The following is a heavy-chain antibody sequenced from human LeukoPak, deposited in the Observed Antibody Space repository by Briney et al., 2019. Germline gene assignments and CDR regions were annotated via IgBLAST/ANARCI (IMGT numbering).Heavy chain of an antibody. CDR3: AKQLGYCSDGSCYFPY. J-gene: IGHJ4*02. Sequence: GGSLRLSCAASGFTFSTHTMSWVRQAPGKGLEWVSAISNNGGYTYYADSVQGRFTISRDNSKSTLCLQMNSLRAEDTAVYYCAKQLGYCSDGSCYFPYWGQGTLVTVSS. V-gene: IGHV3-23*01. D-gene: IGHD2-15*01. CDR2: ISNNGGYT. CDR1: GFTFSTHT.